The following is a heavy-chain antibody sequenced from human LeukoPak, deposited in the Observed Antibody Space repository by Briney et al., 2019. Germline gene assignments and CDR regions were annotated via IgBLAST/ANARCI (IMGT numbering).Heavy chain of an antibody. Sequence: ASVKVSCKASGGTFSSYAISWVRQAPGQGLEWMGGIIPIFGTANCAQKFQGRVTITADESTSTAYMELSSLRSEDTAVYYCARAALYYDSSGYRGGNWFDPWGQGTLVTVSS. CDR1: GGTFSSYA. CDR2: IIPIFGTA. J-gene: IGHJ5*02. V-gene: IGHV1-69*13. CDR3: ARAALYYDSSGYRGGNWFDP. D-gene: IGHD3-22*01.